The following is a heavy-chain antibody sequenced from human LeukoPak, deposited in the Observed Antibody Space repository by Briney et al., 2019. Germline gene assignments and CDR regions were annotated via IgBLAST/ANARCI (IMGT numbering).Heavy chain of an antibody. CDR2: IYTSGST. CDR1: GGSISSGSYY. Sequence: SETLSLTCTVSGGSISSGSYYWSWIRQPAGKGLEWIGRIYTSGSTNYNPSLKSRVTISVDTSKNQFSLKLSSVTAADTAVYYCARFENFWGQGTLVTVSS. V-gene: IGHV4-61*02. J-gene: IGHJ4*02. D-gene: IGHD3-9*01. CDR3: ARFENF.